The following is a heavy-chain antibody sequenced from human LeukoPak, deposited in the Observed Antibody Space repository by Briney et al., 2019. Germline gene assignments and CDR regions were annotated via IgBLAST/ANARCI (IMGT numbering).Heavy chain of an antibody. Sequence: GGSLRLSCAASGFTFSSYAMSWVRQAPGKGLEWVSAISGSGGSTFYADSVKGRFTISRDNSKNTLYLQMNSLRAEDTAVYYCAKDGGGTSGAFDIWGQGTMVTVSS. CDR3: AKDGGGTSGAFDI. J-gene: IGHJ3*02. V-gene: IGHV3-23*01. D-gene: IGHD2-21*01. CDR1: GFTFSSYA. CDR2: ISGSGGST.